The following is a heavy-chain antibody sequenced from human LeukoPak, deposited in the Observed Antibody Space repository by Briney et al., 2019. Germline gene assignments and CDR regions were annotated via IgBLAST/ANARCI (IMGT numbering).Heavy chain of an antibody. CDR3: AKGKGYSGYDPVDY. V-gene: IGHV3-23*01. J-gene: IGHJ4*02. CDR2: ISGSGGST. Sequence: PGGSLRLSCAASGFTFSSYAMSWVRQAPGKGLEWVSAISGSGGSTYYADSVKGRFTISRDNSKDTLYLQMNSLRAEDTAVYYCAKGKGYSGYDPVDYWGQGTLVTVSS. CDR1: GFTFSSYA. D-gene: IGHD5-12*01.